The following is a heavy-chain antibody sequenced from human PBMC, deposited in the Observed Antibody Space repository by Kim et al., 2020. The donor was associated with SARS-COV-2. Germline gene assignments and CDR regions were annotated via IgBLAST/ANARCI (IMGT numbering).Heavy chain of an antibody. J-gene: IGHJ6*01. Sequence: SVKVSCKASGFTFTSSAMHWVRHARGQRLEWIGWIVVGSGNTKYSQKFQGRVTITRAMSTSTAYMELSSLRSEDTAVYYCQATYYSSDYEGLYY. CDR1: GFTFTSSA. D-gene: IGHD3-10*01. CDR3: QATYYSSDYEGLYY. CDR2: IVVGSGNT. V-gene: IGHV1-58*02.